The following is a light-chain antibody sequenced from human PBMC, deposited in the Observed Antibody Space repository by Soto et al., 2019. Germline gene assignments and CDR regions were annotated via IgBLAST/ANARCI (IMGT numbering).Light chain of an antibody. Sequence: IQLTQSPSSLSASVGDRVTITCRASQGVRSYLAWYQQKPGQAPKLLIYGASTLQSGVPSRFRGSGSGTDFTLTISTLQPEDFATYYCQQLNSYPSITFGPGTTVDVK. V-gene: IGKV1-9*01. CDR2: GAS. CDR3: QQLNSYPSIT. CDR1: QGVRSY. J-gene: IGKJ3*01.